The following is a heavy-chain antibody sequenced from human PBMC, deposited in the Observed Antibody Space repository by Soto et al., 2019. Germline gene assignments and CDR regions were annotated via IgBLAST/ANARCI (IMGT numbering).Heavy chain of an antibody. D-gene: IGHD3-10*01. CDR2: VNPILSMS. CDR3: ATSYGSGYRAFDY. V-gene: IGHV1-69*04. Sequence: SVKVSCKASGYTFTRSGISWVRQAPGQGLEWMGRVNPILSMSNYAQKFQGRVTMTADKSTSTAYMELRSLRSEDTAFYYCATSYGSGYRAFDYWGQGALVTVSS. J-gene: IGHJ4*02. CDR1: GYTFTRSG.